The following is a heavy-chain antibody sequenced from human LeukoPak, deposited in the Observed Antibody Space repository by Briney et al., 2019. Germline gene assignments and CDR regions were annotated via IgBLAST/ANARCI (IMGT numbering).Heavy chain of an antibody. V-gene: IGHV1-2*04. D-gene: IGHD6-13*01. CDR1: GYTFTGYY. J-gene: IGHJ4*02. CDR2: INPKSGGT. Sequence: ASVKVSCKASGYTFTGYYMHWVRQAPGQGLEWMGWINPKSGGTTYAQKFQGWVTMTRDTSISTAYMELSRLRSEDTAVYYCAKDWIAAAGTGVYYFDYWGQGTLVTVSS. CDR3: AKDWIAAAGTGVYYFDY.